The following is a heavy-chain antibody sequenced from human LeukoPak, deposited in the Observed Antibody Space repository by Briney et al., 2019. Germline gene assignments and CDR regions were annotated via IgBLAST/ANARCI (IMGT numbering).Heavy chain of an antibody. D-gene: IGHD6-6*01. V-gene: IGHV5-51*01. CDR2: IYPGDSDT. CDR1: GYSFTSYW. Sequence: GESLKISCQGSGYSFTSYWIGWVRQMPGKGLEWMGIIYPGDSDTRYSPSFQGQVTISADKSISNAYLQWSSLKASDTAMYYCARFSSSSDFDYWGQGTLVTVSS. J-gene: IGHJ4*02. CDR3: ARFSSSSDFDY.